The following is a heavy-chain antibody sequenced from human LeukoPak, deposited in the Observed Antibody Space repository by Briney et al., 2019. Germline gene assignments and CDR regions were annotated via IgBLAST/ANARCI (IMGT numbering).Heavy chain of an antibody. V-gene: IGHV5-51*01. CDR1: GYSFFSYW. Sequence: GESLKTSCKGSGYSFFSYWIGWARQMPGKGLEWLGIIYPGDSDTRYSPSFQGQVTISADKSINTAYLQWSSLKASDTAMYYCARPGYCSGGSCYGFDYWGQGTLVTVSS. CDR3: ARPGYCSGGSCYGFDY. D-gene: IGHD2-15*01. CDR2: IYPGDSDT. J-gene: IGHJ4*02.